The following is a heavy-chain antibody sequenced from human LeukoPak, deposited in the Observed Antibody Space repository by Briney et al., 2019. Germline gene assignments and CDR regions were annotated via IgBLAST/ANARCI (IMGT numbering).Heavy chain of an antibody. CDR2: INHSGST. V-gene: IGHV4-34*01. CDR3: ARDYRDIVVVPAAILYYYYMDV. J-gene: IGHJ6*03. D-gene: IGHD2-2*02. CDR1: GGSFSGYY. Sequence: PSETMSLTCAVYGGSFSGYYWSWIRQPPGKGLEWIGEINHSGSTNYNPSLKSRVTISVDTSKNQFSLKLSSVTAADTAVYYCARDYRDIVVVPAAILYYYYMDVWGKGTTVTVSS.